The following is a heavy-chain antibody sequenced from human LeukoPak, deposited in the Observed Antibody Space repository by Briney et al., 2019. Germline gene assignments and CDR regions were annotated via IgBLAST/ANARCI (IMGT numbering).Heavy chain of an antibody. J-gene: IGHJ4*02. CDR2: IIPIFGSS. CDR3: ARDYYDSSGYYYGRYFDY. Sequence: GASVKVSCKASGGTFSSSAISWVRQAPGQGLEWLGGIIPIFGSSNYAQNFQDRVTITADESTSTAYMELSSLRSEDTAVYYCARDYYDSSGYYYGRYFDYWGQGTLVTVSS. V-gene: IGHV1-69*13. CDR1: GGTFSSSA. D-gene: IGHD3-22*01.